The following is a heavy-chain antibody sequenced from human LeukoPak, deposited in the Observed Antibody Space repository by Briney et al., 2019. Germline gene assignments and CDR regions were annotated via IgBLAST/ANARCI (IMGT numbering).Heavy chain of an antibody. CDR1: GYTFTGYY. D-gene: IGHD6-19*01. J-gene: IGHJ4*02. CDR3: ARDGCSGWCSGYDY. CDR2: INPNSGGT. Sequence: ASVKVSCKASGYTFTGYYMHWVRQAPGQGLEWMGWINPNSGGTNYAQKFQGRVTMTRDTSISTAYMELSRLRSDDAAVYYCARDGCSGWCSGYDYWGQGTLVTVSS. V-gene: IGHV1-2*02.